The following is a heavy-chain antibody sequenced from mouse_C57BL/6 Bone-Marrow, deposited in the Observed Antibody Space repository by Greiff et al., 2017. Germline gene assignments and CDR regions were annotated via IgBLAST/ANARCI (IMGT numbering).Heavy chain of an antibody. Sequence: EVQLVESGGGLVQPGGSLSLSCAASGFTFTDYYMSWVRQPPGQALEWLGFISHKANGYTTEYSVSVKGRFTISRDNSQSILYLQMNALRAEDSATYYWARSGYYGSSYVGFADWGQGTLVTVSA. CDR3: ARSGYYGSSYVGFAD. J-gene: IGHJ3*01. V-gene: IGHV7-3*01. CDR1: GFTFTDYY. CDR2: ISHKANGYTT. D-gene: IGHD1-1*01.